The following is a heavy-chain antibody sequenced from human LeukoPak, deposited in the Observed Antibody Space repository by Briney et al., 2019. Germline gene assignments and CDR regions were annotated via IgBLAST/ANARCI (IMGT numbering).Heavy chain of an antibody. J-gene: IGHJ4*02. CDR1: GFTFDDYA. V-gene: IGHV3-48*02. Sequence: GGSLRLSCAASGFTFDDYAVHWVRQAPGKGLEWVSHITASGTAMFYADSVKGRFTISRDNAKNSLYLQMNSLRDEDTAVYYCASSGSYRFDYWGQGTLVTVSS. CDR3: ASSGSYRFDY. D-gene: IGHD1-26*01. CDR2: ITASGTAM.